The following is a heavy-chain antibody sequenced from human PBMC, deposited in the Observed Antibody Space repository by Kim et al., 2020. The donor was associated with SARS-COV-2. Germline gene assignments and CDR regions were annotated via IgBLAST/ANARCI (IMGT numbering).Heavy chain of an antibody. J-gene: IGHJ4*02. V-gene: IGHV3-23*01. CDR3: AKDKNYDILTGYSYFDY. D-gene: IGHD3-9*01. Sequence: VKGRFTISRDNSKNTLYLQMNSLRAEDTAVYYCAKDKNYDILTGYSYFDYWGQGTLVTVSS.